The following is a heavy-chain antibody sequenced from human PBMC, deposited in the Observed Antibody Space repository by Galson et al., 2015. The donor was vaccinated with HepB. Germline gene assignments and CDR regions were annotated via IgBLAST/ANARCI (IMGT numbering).Heavy chain of an antibody. CDR1: GFTFSSYA. V-gene: IGHV3-23*01. CDR3: ATTVYYYGSDGGV. J-gene: IGHJ4*02. CDR2: ISGSGGST. Sequence: SLRLSCAASGFTFSSYAMSWVRQAPGKGLEWVSAISGSGGSTYYADSVKGRFTISRDNSKNTLYLQMNSLRAEDTAVYYCATTVYYYGSDGGVWGQGTLVTVSS. D-gene: IGHD3-10*01.